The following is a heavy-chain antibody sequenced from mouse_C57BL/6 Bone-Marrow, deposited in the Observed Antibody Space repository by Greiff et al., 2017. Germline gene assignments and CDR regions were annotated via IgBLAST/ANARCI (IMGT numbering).Heavy chain of an antibody. J-gene: IGHJ2*01. V-gene: IGHV1-64*01. CDR1: GYTFTSYW. Sequence: VKLQQPGAELVKPGASVTLSCKASGYTFTSYWMHWVKQRPGQGLEWIGMIHPNSGSTNYNEKFKSKATLTVDKSSSTAYMQLSSLTSEDSAVYYCAALYDYDVDYWGQGTTLTVSS. D-gene: IGHD2-4*01. CDR2: IHPNSGST. CDR3: AALYDYDVDY.